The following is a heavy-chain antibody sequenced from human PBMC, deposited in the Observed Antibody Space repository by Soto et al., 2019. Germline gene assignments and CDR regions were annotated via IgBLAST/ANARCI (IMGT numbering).Heavy chain of an antibody. J-gene: IGHJ4*02. CDR3: AASVGYYDSSGYFIY. D-gene: IGHD3-22*01. Sequence: PSETLSLTCTVSGGSISSYYWSWIRQPPGKGLEWIGYIYYSGSTNYNPSLKSRVTISVDTSKNQFSLKLSSVTAADTAVYYCAASVGYYDSSGYFIYWGQGTLVTVSS. CDR1: GGSISSYY. V-gene: IGHV4-59*01. CDR2: IYYSGST.